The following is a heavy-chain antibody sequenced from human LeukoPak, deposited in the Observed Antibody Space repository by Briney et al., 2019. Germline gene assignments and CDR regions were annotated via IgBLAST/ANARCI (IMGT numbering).Heavy chain of an antibody. CDR3: ARGKTSQNIVTRKTYNWFDP. J-gene: IGHJ5*02. CDR2: ISSSSSYI. V-gene: IGHV3-21*01. D-gene: IGHD2/OR15-2a*01. CDR1: GFTFSSYS. Sequence: PGGSLRLSCAASGFTFSSYSMNWVRQAPGKGLEWVSSISSSSSYIYYADSVKGRFTISRDNAKNSLYLQMNSLRAEGTAVYYCARGKTSQNIVTRKTYNWFDPWGQGTLVTVSS.